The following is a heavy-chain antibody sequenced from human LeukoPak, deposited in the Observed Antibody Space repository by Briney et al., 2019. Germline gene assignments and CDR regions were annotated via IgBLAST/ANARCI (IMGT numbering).Heavy chain of an antibody. Sequence: ASVKVSCKASGYTFTSYAMHWVRQAPGQRLEWMGWINAGNGNTKYSQKFQGRVTITRDTSASTAYMELSSLRSEDTAVYYCARDDYYDSSGHYYVEEYGMDVWGQGTTVTVSS. CDR2: INAGNGNT. CDR3: ARDDYYDSSGHYYVEEYGMDV. J-gene: IGHJ6*02. V-gene: IGHV1-3*01. D-gene: IGHD3-22*01. CDR1: GYTFTSYA.